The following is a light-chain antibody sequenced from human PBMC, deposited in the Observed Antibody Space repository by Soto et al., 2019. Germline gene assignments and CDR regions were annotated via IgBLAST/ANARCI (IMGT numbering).Light chain of an antibody. CDR2: AAS. CDR1: QSISTY. CDR3: QQIYTIPYT. Sequence: DIQMTQSPSSLPASVGDRVTLTCRASQSISTYLNWYQQKPGKAPKLLIYAASSLQSGVPSRLSRSGSGTDFTLTISSLQPEDFATYYCQQIYTIPYTFGQGTKLEIK. J-gene: IGKJ2*01. V-gene: IGKV1-39*01.